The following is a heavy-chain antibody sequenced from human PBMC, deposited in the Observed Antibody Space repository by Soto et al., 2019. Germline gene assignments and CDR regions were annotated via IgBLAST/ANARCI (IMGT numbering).Heavy chain of an antibody. D-gene: IGHD1-26*01. V-gene: IGHV4-59*01. CDR1: GDSIRSYY. CDR2: MYYSGNT. CDR3: AYDIGNYRGSFDN. Sequence: SETLSLTCTVSGDSIRSYYWSWIRQPPGKGLEWIGYMYYSGNTNYNPSLKSRITMSVDTSKKQFSLKLRSVTAADTAVYYCAYDIGNYRGSFDNWGQGTLVTVSS. J-gene: IGHJ4*02.